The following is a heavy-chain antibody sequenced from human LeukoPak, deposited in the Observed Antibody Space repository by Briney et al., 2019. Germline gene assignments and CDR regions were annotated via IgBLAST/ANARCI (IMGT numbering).Heavy chain of an antibody. CDR1: GFTFSSYS. D-gene: IGHD3-22*01. Sequence: GGSLRLSCVASGFTFSSYSMNWVRQAPGKGLESVSSISSSSSYIYYADSVKGRFTISRDNAKNSLYLQMNSLRAEDTAVYYCARDRYYYDGSGYYDTWGQGTLVTVSS. J-gene: IGHJ5*02. V-gene: IGHV3-21*01. CDR2: ISSSSSYI. CDR3: ARDRYYYDGSGYYDT.